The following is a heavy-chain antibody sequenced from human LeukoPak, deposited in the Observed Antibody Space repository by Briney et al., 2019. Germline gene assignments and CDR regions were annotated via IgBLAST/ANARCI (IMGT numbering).Heavy chain of an antibody. J-gene: IGHJ6*03. CDR3: TRAASSGPLFTYHMDV. Sequence: SETLSLTCSVSGGSIRSSDAYWGFVRQPPGKGLEWMGSIYYTGSSHYNPSLKSRATISVDTSKNQFSLKLTSVTAADTAVYYCTRAASSGPLFTYHMDVWGKGTTVTVSS. CDR2: IYYTGSS. D-gene: IGHD3-22*01. V-gene: IGHV4-39*07. CDR1: GGSIRSSDAY.